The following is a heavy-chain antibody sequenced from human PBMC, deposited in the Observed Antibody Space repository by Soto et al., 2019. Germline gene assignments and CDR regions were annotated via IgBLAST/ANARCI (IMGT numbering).Heavy chain of an antibody. J-gene: IGHJ4*02. V-gene: IGHV4-34*01. CDR2: INHSGST. D-gene: IGHD2-15*01. CDR3: ARVFRDIVVVVAATYFDY. Sequence: SETLSLTCAVSGGSFSGYYWSWIRQPPGKGLEWIGEINHSGSTNYNPSLKSRVTISVDTSKNQFSLKLSSVTAADTAVYYCARVFRDIVVVVAATYFDYWGQGTLVTVSS. CDR1: GGSFSGYY.